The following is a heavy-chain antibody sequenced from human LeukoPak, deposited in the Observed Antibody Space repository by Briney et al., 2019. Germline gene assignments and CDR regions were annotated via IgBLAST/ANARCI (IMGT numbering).Heavy chain of an antibody. Sequence: PSETLSLTCTVSGGSISSYYWSWIRQPPGKGLEWIGYIYYSGSTNYNPSLKSRVTISVDTSKNHFSLQLTSLTAADTAVYYCATPGAAARDEYFQSWSQGTLVTVSS. CDR1: GGSISSYY. CDR2: IYYSGST. D-gene: IGHD6-13*01. J-gene: IGHJ1*01. V-gene: IGHV4-59*08. CDR3: ATPGAAARDEYFQS.